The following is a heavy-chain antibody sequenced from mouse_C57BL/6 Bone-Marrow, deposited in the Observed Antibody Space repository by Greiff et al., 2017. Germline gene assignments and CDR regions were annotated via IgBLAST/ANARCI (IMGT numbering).Heavy chain of an antibody. CDR2: INPNNGGT. D-gene: IGHD1-3*01. CDR3: AYNGYYAMDY. V-gene: IGHV1-26*01. Sequence: EVQLQQSGPELVKPGASVKISCKASGYTFTDYYMNWVKQSHGKSLEWIGDINPNNGGTSYNQKFKGKATLTVDKSSSTAYMELRSRTSEDSSVYYYAYNGYYAMDYWGQGTSVTVSS. CDR1: GYTFTDYY. J-gene: IGHJ4*01.